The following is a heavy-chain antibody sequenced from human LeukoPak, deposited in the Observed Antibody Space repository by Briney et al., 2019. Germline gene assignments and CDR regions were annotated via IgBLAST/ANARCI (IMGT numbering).Heavy chain of an antibody. CDR1: GGSISSGGYY. D-gene: IGHD2-2*01. CDR3: ARSHLTAAGFDY. Sequence: SQTLSLTCTVSGGSISSGGYYWSWIRQHPGKGLEWIGYIYYSGSTYYNPSLKSRVTISVDTSKNQFSLKLSSVTAADTAVYYCARSHLTAAGFDYWGRGTLVTVSS. J-gene: IGHJ4*02. CDR2: IYYSGST. V-gene: IGHV4-31*03.